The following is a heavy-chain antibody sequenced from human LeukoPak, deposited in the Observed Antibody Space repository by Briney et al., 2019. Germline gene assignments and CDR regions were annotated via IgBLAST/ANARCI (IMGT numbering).Heavy chain of an antibody. CDR1: GESFSGYY. V-gene: IGHV4-34*01. CDR2: SNHSGSA. Sequence: PSETLSLTCAVYGESFSGYYWSWIRQSPDKGLEWIGQSNHSGSAAYNPSLKSRLTISVGSSKNPFSLELASGTAADTAAYYCARGRRPSVERQYTGGWYYFDYWGQGTLVTVSS. CDR3: ARGRRPSVERQYTGGWYYFDY. J-gene: IGHJ4*02. D-gene: IGHD6-19*01.